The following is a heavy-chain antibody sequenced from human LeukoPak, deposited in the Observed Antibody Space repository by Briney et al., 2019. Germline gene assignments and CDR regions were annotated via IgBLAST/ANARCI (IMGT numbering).Heavy chain of an antibody. V-gene: IGHV3-21*01. Sequence: GGSLRLSCAASGFTFSSYSMNWVRQAPGKGLEWVSSISSSSSYIYFADSVEGRFTISRDNAKNSLYLQMNSLRAEDTAVYYCARDRSSGWYLFDYWGQGTLVTVSS. J-gene: IGHJ4*02. CDR1: GFTFSSYS. D-gene: IGHD6-19*01. CDR3: ARDRSSGWYLFDY. CDR2: ISSSSSYI.